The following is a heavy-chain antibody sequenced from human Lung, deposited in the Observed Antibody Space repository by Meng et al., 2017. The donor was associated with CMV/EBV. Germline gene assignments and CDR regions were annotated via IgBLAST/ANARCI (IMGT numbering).Heavy chain of an antibody. D-gene: IGHD3-22*01. J-gene: IGHJ6*02. V-gene: IGHV3-66*03. CDR1: GLSIGGNY. CDR3: ARDRGCRGTTCHTSYFYGLDV. CDR2: IYISEKT. Sequence: ESXKISXEASGLSIGGNYMSWVRQAPGKGLVWVAVIYISEKTYYADSVKGRFTISRDKSKNTIYLQMQSLAVEDTAVYYCARDRGCRGTTCHTSYFYGLDVWGQGPTVTVSS.